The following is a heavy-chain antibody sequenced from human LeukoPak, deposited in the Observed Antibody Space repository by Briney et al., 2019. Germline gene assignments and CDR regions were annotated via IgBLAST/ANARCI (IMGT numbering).Heavy chain of an antibody. J-gene: IGHJ4*02. CDR2: INPNSGGT. D-gene: IGHD3-22*01. V-gene: IGHV1-2*06. CDR1: GYTFTGYY. Sequence: ASVKVSCKASGYTFTGYYMHWVRQAPGQGLGWMGRINPNSGGTNYSQKFQGRVTMTRDTSISTAYMELGRLRSDDTAVYYCARDVRHYYDSSGYYGYWGQGTLVTVSS. CDR3: ARDVRHYYDSSGYYGY.